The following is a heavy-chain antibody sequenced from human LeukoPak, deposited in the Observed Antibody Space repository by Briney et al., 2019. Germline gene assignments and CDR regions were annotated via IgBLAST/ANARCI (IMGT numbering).Heavy chain of an antibody. J-gene: IGHJ6*03. D-gene: IGHD6-13*01. Sequence: PSETLSLTCTVSGGSISSSSYYWGWIRQPPGKGLEWIGSIYYSGSTYYNPSLKSRVTISVDTSKNQFSLKLSSVTAADTAVYYCARGNGLGGYSSSWPNYYYYYYMDVWGKGTTVTVSS. CDR1: GGSISSSSYY. V-gene: IGHV4-39*07. CDR3: ARGNGLGGYSSSWPNYYYYYYMDV. CDR2: IYYSGST.